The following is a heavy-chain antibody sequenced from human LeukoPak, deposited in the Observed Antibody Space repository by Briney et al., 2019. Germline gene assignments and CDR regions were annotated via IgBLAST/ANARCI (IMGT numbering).Heavy chain of an antibody. D-gene: IGHD3-3*01. CDR1: GGSISSSSYY. CDR3: ARDELSIFAD. J-gene: IGHJ4*02. CDR2: IYYSGST. Sequence: SETLSLTCTVSGGSISSSSYYWGWIRQPPGKGLEWIGSIYYSGSTYYNPSLKSRVTISVDTSKNQFSLKLSSVTAADTAVYYCARDELSIFADWGQGTLVTVSS. V-gene: IGHV4-39*02.